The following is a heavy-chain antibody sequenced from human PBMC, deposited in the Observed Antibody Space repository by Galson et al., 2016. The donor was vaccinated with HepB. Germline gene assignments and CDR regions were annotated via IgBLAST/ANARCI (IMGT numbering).Heavy chain of an antibody. J-gene: IGHJ2*01. CDR2: ISGSGDET. V-gene: IGHV3-23*01. Sequence: SLRLSCAASGFSVSSNYIIWVRQAPGKGLDWVSTISGSGDETNYADSVKGRFTFSRDNSKNTLYLQMTSLRAEDTAVYYCASGIAVTTSNSFWYFDLWGRGTLVTVSS. D-gene: IGHD3-10*01. CDR1: GFSVSSNY. CDR3: ASGIAVTTSNSFWYFDL.